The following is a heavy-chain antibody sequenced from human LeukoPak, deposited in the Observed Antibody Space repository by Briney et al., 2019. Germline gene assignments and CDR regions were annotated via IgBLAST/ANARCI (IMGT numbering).Heavy chain of an antibody. Sequence: GGSLRLSCAASGFTFSSSAMHWVRQAPDKGLEWVAVISYDGSNKYYADSVKGRFTISRDNSKNTLYLQMNSLRADDTAVYYCAREGLRGYSYGSYYYYYGMDVWGQGTTVTVSS. V-gene: IGHV3-30-3*01. CDR2: ISYDGSNK. CDR3: AREGLRGYSYGSYYYYYGMDV. D-gene: IGHD5-18*01. J-gene: IGHJ6*02. CDR1: GFTFSSSA.